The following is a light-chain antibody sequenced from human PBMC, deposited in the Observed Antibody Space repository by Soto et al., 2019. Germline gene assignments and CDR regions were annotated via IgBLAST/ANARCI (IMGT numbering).Light chain of an antibody. CDR2: EVT. CDR3: SSYAGSNNLV. CDR1: SSDIGRYNY. Sequence: QSALTQPPSASGSPGQSVTISCTGTSSDIGRYNYVSWYQQHPGKAPKLIIYEVTKRPSGVPDRFSGSKSGNTASLTVSGLQAEDEAHYYCSSYAGSNNLVFGGGTKLTVL. J-gene: IGLJ2*01. V-gene: IGLV2-8*01.